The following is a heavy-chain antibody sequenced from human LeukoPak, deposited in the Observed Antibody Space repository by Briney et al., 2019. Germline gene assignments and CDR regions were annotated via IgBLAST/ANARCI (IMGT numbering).Heavy chain of an antibody. CDR2: IKQDGSEK. Sequence: GGSLRLSCAASGFTFSSYWMSWVRQAPGKGLEWVANIKQDGSEKYYVDSVKGRFTISRDNAKNSLYLQMNSLRAEDTAVYYCARRGVYDFWSGFIDYWGQGTLVTVPS. J-gene: IGHJ4*02. V-gene: IGHV3-7*01. D-gene: IGHD3-3*01. CDR3: ARRGVYDFWSGFIDY. CDR1: GFTFSSYW.